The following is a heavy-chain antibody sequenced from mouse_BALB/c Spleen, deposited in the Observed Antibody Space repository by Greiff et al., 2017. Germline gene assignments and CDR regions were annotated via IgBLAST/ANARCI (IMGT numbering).Heavy chain of an antibody. CDR3: ARDDSAWFAY. J-gene: IGHJ3*01. CDR1: GYTFTSYT. D-gene: IGHD2-4*01. CDR2: INPSSGYT. Sequence: QVQLKESGAELARPGASVKMSCKASGYTFTSYTMHWVKQRPGQGLEWIGYINPSSGYTNYNQKFKDKATLTADKSSSTAYMQLSSLTSEDSAVYYCARDDSAWFAYWGQGTLVTVSA. V-gene: IGHV1-4*01.